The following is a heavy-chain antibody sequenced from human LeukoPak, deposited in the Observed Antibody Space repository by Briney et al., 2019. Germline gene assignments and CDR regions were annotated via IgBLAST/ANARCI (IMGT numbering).Heavy chain of an antibody. Sequence: GGSLRLSCAASGFTFSSYSMNWVRQAQGKGRGWVSSISSSSSYIYYADSVKGRFTISRDNAKNSLYLQMKSLRAEDTAVYYCARGGALDHWGQRPLVPVSS. V-gene: IGHV3-21*01. CDR2: ISSSSSYI. CDR1: GFTFSSYS. D-gene: IGHD2-15*01. CDR3: ARGGALDH. J-gene: IGHJ4*02.